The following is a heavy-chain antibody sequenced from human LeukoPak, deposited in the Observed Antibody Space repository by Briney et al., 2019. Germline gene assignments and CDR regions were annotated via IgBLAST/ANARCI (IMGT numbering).Heavy chain of an antibody. CDR1: GYTFTSYG. J-gene: IGHJ4*02. CDR3: ARDLEILSSWTPLSFDY. D-gene: IGHD6-13*01. CDR2: ISAYNGNT. V-gene: IGHV1-18*01. Sequence: GASVKVSCKASGYTFTSYGISWVRQAPGQGLEWMGWISAYNGNTNYAQKLQGRVTMTTDTSTSTAYMELRSLRSDDTAVYYCARDLEILSSWTPLSFDYWGQGTLVTVSS.